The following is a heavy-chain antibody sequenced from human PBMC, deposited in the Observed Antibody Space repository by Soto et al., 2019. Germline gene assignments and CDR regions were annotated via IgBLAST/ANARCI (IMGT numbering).Heavy chain of an antibody. CDR3: AKLAGYAYCGGDCYYDFQH. Sequence: EVQLLESGGGLVQPGGSLRLSCAASGFTFSSYAMSWVRQAPGKGLEWVSAISGSGGSTYYADSVKGRFTISRDNSKNTLYLQMNSLRAEDTAVYYCAKLAGYAYCGGDCYYDFQHWGQGTLVTVSS. V-gene: IGHV3-23*01. D-gene: IGHD2-21*01. J-gene: IGHJ1*01. CDR1: GFTFSSYA. CDR2: ISGSGGST.